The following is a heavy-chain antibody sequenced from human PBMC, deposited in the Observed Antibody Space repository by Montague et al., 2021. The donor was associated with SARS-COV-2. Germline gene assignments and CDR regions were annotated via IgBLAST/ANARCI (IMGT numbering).Heavy chain of an antibody. J-gene: IGHJ4*02. CDR2: IHYSGSS. Sequence: SETLSLTCSVSGGSIGSYYWSWLRQPPGKGLEWIGHIHYSGSSTYSPSFKSRVTIPIDTPKNQFSLKLSSVTAADTAVYYCARSLDPSGTYYLPYWGQGTLVTVSS. CDR1: GGSIGSYY. V-gene: IGHV4-59*01. D-gene: IGHD3-10*01. CDR3: ARSLDPSGTYYLPY.